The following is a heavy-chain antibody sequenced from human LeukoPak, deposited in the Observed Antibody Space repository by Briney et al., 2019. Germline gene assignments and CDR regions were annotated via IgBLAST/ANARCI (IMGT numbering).Heavy chain of an antibody. CDR2: IPYDGSNK. V-gene: IGHV3-30-3*01. J-gene: IGHJ4*02. CDR3: ARDLPLVWFGELLSQGLDY. D-gene: IGHD3-10*01. Sequence: PGGSLRLSCAASGFTFSSYAMHWVRQAPGKGLEWVAVIPYDGSNKYYADSVKGRFTISRDNSKNTLYLQMNSLRAEDTAVYYCARDLPLVWFGELLSQGLDYWGQGTLVTVSS. CDR1: GFTFSSYA.